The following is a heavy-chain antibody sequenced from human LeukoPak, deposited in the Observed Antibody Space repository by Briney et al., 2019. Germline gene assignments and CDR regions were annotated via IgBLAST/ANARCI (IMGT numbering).Heavy chain of an antibody. D-gene: IGHD1-1*01. CDR3: ATYRVPGY. J-gene: IGHJ4*02. V-gene: IGHV3-7*03. CDR1: GFTSRSYR. CDR2: IKQDGSEK. Sequence: GGSLRLSCPASGFTSRSYRMSWARHVPGKGLEWVANIKQDGSEKYSVDSVKGRFIISRDNADNSLSLQMNSLRVEDTAVYYCATYRVPGYWGQGTLVTVSS.